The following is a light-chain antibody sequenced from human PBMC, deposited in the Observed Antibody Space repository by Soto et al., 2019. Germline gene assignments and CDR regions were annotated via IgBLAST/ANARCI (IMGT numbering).Light chain of an antibody. CDR1: QSVSSN. CDR2: GAS. CDR3: PQYNNWPWT. J-gene: IGKJ1*01. Sequence: EIVMTQSPATLSVSPGERATLSCWASQSVSSNLAWYQRKPGQAPRLLIYGASTRATGIPVRFSGSGSGTEFTLTISSLQSEDFAVYYCPQYNNWPWTFGQGTKVEIK. V-gene: IGKV3-15*01.